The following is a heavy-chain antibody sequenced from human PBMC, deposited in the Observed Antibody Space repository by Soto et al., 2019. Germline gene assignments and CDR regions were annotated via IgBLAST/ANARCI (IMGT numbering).Heavy chain of an antibody. D-gene: IGHD6-19*01. V-gene: IGHV1-2*04. CDR1: GYTFIGYY. CDR3: TTEFGYSSGQNDH. Sequence: ASVKVSCKASGYTFIGYYIHWVRQAPGQGLEWMGWINPNSGGTNYAQNFQGWVTMTRDTSISTAYMELSRLRSDDTAVYYCTTEFGYSSGQNDHWGQGALVTVSS. J-gene: IGHJ4*02. CDR2: INPNSGGT.